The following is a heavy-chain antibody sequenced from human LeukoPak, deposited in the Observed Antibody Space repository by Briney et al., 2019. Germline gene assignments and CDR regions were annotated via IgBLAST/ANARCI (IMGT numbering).Heavy chain of an antibody. CDR3: ARTPTYYFDNSGYYN. J-gene: IGHJ4*02. D-gene: IGHD3-22*01. Sequence: PSETLSLTCTVSGGSISSYYWSWIRQPPGKGLEWIGYIYYSGSTNYNPSLKSRVTMSVDTSKKQFSLRLSSVTAADTAVYYCARTPTYYFDNSGYYNWGQGTLVTVSS. CDR2: IYYSGST. V-gene: IGHV4-59*12. CDR1: GGSISSYY.